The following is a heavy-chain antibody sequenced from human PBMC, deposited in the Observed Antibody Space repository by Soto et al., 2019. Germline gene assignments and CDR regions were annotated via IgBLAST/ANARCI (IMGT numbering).Heavy chain of an antibody. CDR3: ARLSGSGQSWFDP. CDR1: GGSISSNDFY. D-gene: IGHD6-13*01. J-gene: IGHJ5*02. CDR2: IYYSGNT. Sequence: QVQLQESGPGLVKPSQTLSLTCIVSGGSISSNDFYWSWIRQHPGKGLEWIGYIYYSGNTYYNPSLKSRVTILVDTSKNPFSLKVSSVTAADTAVYYCARLSGSGQSWFDPWGQGTLVTVSS. V-gene: IGHV4-31*03.